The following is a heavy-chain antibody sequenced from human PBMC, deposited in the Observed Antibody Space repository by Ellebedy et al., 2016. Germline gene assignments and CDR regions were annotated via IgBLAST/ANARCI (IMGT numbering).Heavy chain of an antibody. CDR1: GFSFKDFF. Sequence: GGSLRLXXAAAGFSFKDFFMSWVRQAPGKRLEWVSTISGGGDATYFADSVKGRFTISRDNAKNSVYLQMNSLRGEDTALYYCARGVGGTSLNWFDPWGQGTLVTVSS. J-gene: IGHJ5*02. CDR2: ISGGGDAT. CDR3: ARGVGGTSLNWFDP. D-gene: IGHD3-16*01. V-gene: IGHV3-23*01.